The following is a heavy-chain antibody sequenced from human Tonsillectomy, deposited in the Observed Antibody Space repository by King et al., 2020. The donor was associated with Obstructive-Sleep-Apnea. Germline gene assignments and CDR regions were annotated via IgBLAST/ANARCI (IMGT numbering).Heavy chain of an antibody. CDR1: GGSINSGGYY. D-gene: IGHD6-13*01. Sequence: VQLQESGPGLVKPSPTLSLTCIVSGGSINSGGYYWSWIRLHPGKGLEWIGYISYSGSTYYNPSLKSRVTISVDTSKNQFSLELNSVTAADTAVYYCARHDTTVASAGTDYWGQGTLVTVSS. CDR3: ARHDTTVASAGTDY. J-gene: IGHJ4*02. V-gene: IGHV4-31*03. CDR2: ISYSGST.